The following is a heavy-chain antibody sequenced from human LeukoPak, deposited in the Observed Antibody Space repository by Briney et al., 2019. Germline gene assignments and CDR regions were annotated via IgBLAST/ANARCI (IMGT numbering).Heavy chain of an antibody. J-gene: IGHJ3*01. D-gene: IGHD2-21*02. CDR2: IYYTGSS. V-gene: IGHV4-59*01. Sequence: SETLSLTCTVSGGSISTYYWNWIRQLPGEGLEWIGYIYYTGSSNYNPSLKSRVTISLDTSKNQFSLKLSSVTAADTAVYYCVRRVVVVTADDKSDAFDVWGQGTVVTVSS. CDR1: GGSISTYY. CDR3: VRRVVVVTADDKSDAFDV.